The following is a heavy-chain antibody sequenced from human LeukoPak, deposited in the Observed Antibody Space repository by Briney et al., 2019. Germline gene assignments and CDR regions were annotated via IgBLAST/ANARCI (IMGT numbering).Heavy chain of an antibody. V-gene: IGHV3-48*03. J-gene: IGHJ6*04. CDR2: ISSSGSTI. CDR1: VFTLSSYE. CDR3: AELGITMIGGV. D-gene: IGHD3-10*02. Sequence: PGGSLRLSCAASVFTLSSYEMNWFRQAPGKGLEWVSYISSSGSTIYYADSVKRRFTISRDNAKNSLYLQMNSLRVEDMAVYYCAELGITMIGGVWGKGTTVTISS.